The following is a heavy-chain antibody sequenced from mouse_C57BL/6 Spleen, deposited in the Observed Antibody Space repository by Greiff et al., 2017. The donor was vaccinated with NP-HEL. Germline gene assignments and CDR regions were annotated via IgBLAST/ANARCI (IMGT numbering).Heavy chain of an antibody. J-gene: IGHJ3*01. V-gene: IGHV14-4*01. D-gene: IGHD2-5*01. Sequence: EVQLQQSGAELVRPGASVKLSCTASGFNIKDDYMHWVKQRPEQGLEWIGWIDPENGDTEYASKFQGKATITADTSSNTAYLQLSSLTSEDTAVYYSTTRGYYSNYFCAYWGQGTLVTVSA. CDR2: IDPENGDT. CDR3: TTRGYYSNYFCAY. CDR1: GFNIKDDY.